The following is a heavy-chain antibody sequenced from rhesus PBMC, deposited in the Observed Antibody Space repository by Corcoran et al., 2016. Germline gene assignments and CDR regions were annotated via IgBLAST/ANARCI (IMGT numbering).Heavy chain of an antibody. D-gene: IGHD6-25*01. J-gene: IGHJ4*01. V-gene: IGHV4-106*01. CDR3: ARVPVIAADADY. CDR2: IYVSGGGT. Sequence: QVQLQESGPGLVKPSETLSLTCAVSGGSISDDYYWCWIRQPPGKGLEWFGYIYVSGGGTNYNPSHKNRVTISIDTSKTQFSLKLSSVTAADTAVYYCARVPVIAADADYWGQGVLVTVSS. CDR1: GGSISDDYY.